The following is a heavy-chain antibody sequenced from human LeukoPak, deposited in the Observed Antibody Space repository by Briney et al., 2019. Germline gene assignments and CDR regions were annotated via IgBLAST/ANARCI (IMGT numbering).Heavy chain of an antibody. CDR3: AKPELTIGGSYGGGPDY. CDR2: TRHDGSNK. D-gene: IGHD1-1*01. V-gene: IGHV3-30*02. Sequence: PGGSLRLSCAASGFTFITYGMHWVRQAPGKGLEWVAFTRHDGSNKYYADSVKGRFTISRDNSKNTLDLQMNSLRAEGTAVYYCAKPELTIGGSYGGGPDYWGQGTLVTVSS. J-gene: IGHJ4*02. CDR1: GFTFITYG.